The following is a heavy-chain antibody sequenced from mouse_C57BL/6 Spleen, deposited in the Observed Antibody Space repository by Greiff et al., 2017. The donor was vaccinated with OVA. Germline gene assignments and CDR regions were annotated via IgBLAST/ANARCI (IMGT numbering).Heavy chain of an antibody. J-gene: IGHJ4*01. CDR1: GYTFTSYW. D-gene: IGHD2-4*01. CDR2: IYPGSGST. CDR3: ARRGDYDDPSYAMDY. V-gene: IGHV1-55*01. Sequence: QVQLQQSGAELVKPGASVKMSCKASGYTFTSYWITWVKQRPGQGLEWIGDIYPGSGSTNYNEKFKSKATLTVDTSSSTAYMQLSSLTSEDSAVYYCARRGDYDDPSYAMDYWGQGTSVTVSS.